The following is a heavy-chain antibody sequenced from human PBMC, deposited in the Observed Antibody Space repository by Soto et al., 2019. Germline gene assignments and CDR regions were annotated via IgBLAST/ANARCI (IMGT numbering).Heavy chain of an antibody. Sequence: QVQLVESGGGLVTPGGSLRLSCASSGFTFSDYYMSWIRQAPGKGLEWLSYISPGSRYPAYADSVKGRFTISRDNARRSLSLQMNSLTVYDTAIYYCVRGGGGGLFDPLCQGSMVTVSS. J-gene: IGHJ5*02. CDR3: VRGGGGGLFDP. CDR2: ISPGSRYP. D-gene: IGHD2-15*01. CDR1: GFTFSDYY. V-gene: IGHV3-11*06.